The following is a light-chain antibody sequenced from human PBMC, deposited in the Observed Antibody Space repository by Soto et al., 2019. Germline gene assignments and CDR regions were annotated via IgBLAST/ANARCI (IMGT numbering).Light chain of an antibody. J-gene: IGKJ4*01. Sequence: AIQLTQSPSSLSASVGDRVTITCRASQGISSALAWYQQKPGKSPNLLIYDVSRLESGVPSRFSVSGSGTDFTLTISSLQPEDFATYYCQQFNTYPALTFGGGTKVEIK. CDR1: QGISSA. CDR2: DVS. CDR3: QQFNTYPALT. V-gene: IGKV1-13*02.